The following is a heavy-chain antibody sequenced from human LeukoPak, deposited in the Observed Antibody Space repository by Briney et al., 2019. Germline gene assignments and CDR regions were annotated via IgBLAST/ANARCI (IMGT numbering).Heavy chain of an antibody. CDR2: ISAYNGNT. CDR1: GYTFTSYG. CDR3: ARDRGSSGWYSVDWIY. J-gene: IGHJ4*02. Sequence: AASVKVFCKASGYTFTSYGISWARQAPGQGLEWMGWISAYNGNTNYAQKLQGRVTMTTDTSTSTAYMELRSLRSDDTAVYYCARDRGSSGWYSVDWIYWGQGTLVTVSS. V-gene: IGHV1-18*01. D-gene: IGHD6-19*01.